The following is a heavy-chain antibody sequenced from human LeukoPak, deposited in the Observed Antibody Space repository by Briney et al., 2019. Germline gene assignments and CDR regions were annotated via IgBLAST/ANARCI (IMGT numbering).Heavy chain of an antibody. J-gene: IGHJ4*02. D-gene: IGHD6-13*01. V-gene: IGHV4-39*07. CDR1: GGSISSSSYY. CDR2: IYYSGST. Sequence: PSETLSLTCTVSGGSISSSSYYWGWIRQPPGKGLEWIGSIYYSGSTYYNPSLKSRVTISVDTSKNQFSLKLSSVTAADTAVYYCARTVLDVAAAGHFDYWGQGTLVTVSS. CDR3: ARTVLDVAAAGHFDY.